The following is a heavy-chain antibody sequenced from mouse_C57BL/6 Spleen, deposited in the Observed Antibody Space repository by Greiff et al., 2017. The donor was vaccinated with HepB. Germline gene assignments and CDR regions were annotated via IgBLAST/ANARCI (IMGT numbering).Heavy chain of an antibody. CDR3: ARIYDGYYWYFDV. CDR1: GYSFTGYY. V-gene: IGHV1-42*01. CDR2: INPSTGGT. J-gene: IGHJ1*03. D-gene: IGHD2-3*01. Sequence: EVQWVESGPELVKPGASVKISCKASGYSFTGYYMNWVKQSPEKSLEWIGEINPSTGGTTYNQKFKAKATLTVDKSSSTAYMQLKSLTSDDSAVYYCARIYDGYYWYFDVWGTGTTVTVSS.